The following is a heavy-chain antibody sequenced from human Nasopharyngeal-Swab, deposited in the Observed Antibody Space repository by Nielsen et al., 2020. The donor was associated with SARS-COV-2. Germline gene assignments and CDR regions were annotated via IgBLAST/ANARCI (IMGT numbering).Heavy chain of an antibody. J-gene: IGHJ2*01. CDR1: GFTFSSYA. D-gene: IGHD4-23*01. Sequence: GGFLRLSCAASGFTFSSYAMHWVRQAPGKGLEWVAVISYDGSNKYYADSVKGRFTISRDNSKNTLYLQMNSLRAEDTAVYYCASAYGGSYWYFDLWGRGTLVTVSS. CDR3: ASAYGGSYWYFDL. V-gene: IGHV3-30-3*01. CDR2: ISYDGSNK.